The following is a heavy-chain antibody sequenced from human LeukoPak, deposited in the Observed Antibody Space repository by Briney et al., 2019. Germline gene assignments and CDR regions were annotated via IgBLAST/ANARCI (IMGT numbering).Heavy chain of an antibody. D-gene: IGHD3-22*01. CDR2: IRYGGSNK. J-gene: IGHJ4*02. CDR3: AKRASPTFHSSGSFSDY. V-gene: IGHV3-30*02. CDR1: GFTFSSYG. Sequence: PGGSLRLSCAASGFTFSSYGMHWVRQAPGKGLEWVAFIRYGGSNKYYADSVKGRFTISRDNSKNTLYLQMNSLRAEDTAVYYCAKRASPTFHSSGSFSDYWGQGTLVTVSS.